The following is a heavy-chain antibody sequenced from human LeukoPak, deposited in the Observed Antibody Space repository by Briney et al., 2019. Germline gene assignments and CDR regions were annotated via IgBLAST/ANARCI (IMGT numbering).Heavy chain of an antibody. V-gene: IGHV1-69*13. Sequence: SVKVSCKASGGTFSSYAISWVRQAPGQGLEWMGGIIPIFGTANYAQKFQGRVTITADESTSTAYMELSSLRSEDTAVYYCARLQQQLVRRFDPWGQGTLVTVSS. CDR2: IIPIFGTA. CDR3: ARLQQQLVRRFDP. J-gene: IGHJ5*02. CDR1: GGTFSSYA. D-gene: IGHD6-13*01.